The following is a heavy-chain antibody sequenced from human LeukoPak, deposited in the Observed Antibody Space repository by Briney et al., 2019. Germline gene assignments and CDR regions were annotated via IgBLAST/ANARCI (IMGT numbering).Heavy chain of an antibody. CDR2: ISAYNGNT. CDR3: AHYYYYYMDV. V-gene: IGHV1-18*01. CDR1: GYNFITIA. J-gene: IGHJ6*03. Sequence: ASVKVSCKASGYNFITIATSWVRQAPGQGLEWMGWISAYNGNTNYAQKLQGRVTMTTDTSTSTAYMELRSLRSDDTAVYYCAHYYYYYMDVWGKGTTVTVSS.